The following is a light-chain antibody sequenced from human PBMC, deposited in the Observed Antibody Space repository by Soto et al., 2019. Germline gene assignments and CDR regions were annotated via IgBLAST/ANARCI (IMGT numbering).Light chain of an antibody. CDR2: KAS. Sequence: DIQMTQSPGALSASVGGGCTSTCRASHSINRWLALYQQKPVKAPKLLIYKASTLKSGVPSRFSGSGSGTEFTLTISSLQPDDFATYYCQHYNSYSEAFGQGTKV. J-gene: IGKJ1*01. CDR3: QHYNSYSEA. CDR1: HSINRW. V-gene: IGKV1-5*03.